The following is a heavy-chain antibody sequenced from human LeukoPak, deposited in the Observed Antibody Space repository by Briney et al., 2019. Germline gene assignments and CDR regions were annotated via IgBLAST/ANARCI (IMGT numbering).Heavy chain of an antibody. V-gene: IGHV5-51*01. CDR2: IFPGDSDT. Sequence: GESLKISCKGSGYSFTTYWIGWVRQMPGKGLEWIGIIFPGDSDTTYSPSLQGQVTISADKSINTAYLQWSSLRASDTAMYYCASSESQKRFDYWGQGTPVTVSS. CDR1: GYSFTTYW. CDR3: ASSESQKRFDY. J-gene: IGHJ4*02. D-gene: IGHD3-10*01.